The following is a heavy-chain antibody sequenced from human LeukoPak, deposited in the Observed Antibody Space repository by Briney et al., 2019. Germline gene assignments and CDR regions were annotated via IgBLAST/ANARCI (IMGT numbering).Heavy chain of an antibody. Sequence: ASVKVSCKASGYTLTGYYIHWVRQAPGQGLEWMGWINPNSGGTNYAQKFQGRVTMTRDTSISTAYMELSRLRSDDTAVYYCARPYGDYVSGSGGYYYDMDVWGQGTTVTVSS. CDR2: INPNSGGT. J-gene: IGHJ6*02. V-gene: IGHV1-2*02. D-gene: IGHD4-17*01. CDR1: GYTLTGYY. CDR3: ARPYGDYVSGSGGYYYDMDV.